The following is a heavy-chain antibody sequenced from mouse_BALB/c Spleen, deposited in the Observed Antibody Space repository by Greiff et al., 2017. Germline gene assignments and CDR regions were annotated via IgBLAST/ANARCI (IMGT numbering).Heavy chain of an antibody. CDR1: GYTFTSYW. V-gene: IGHV1-7*01. Sequence: VELQKSGAELAKPGASVKMSCKASGYTFTSYWMHWVKQRPGQGLEWIGYINPSTGYTEYNQKFKDKATLTADKSSSTAYMQLSSLTSEDSAVYYCYYYGSSYYFDYWGQGTTLTVSS. CDR2: INPSTGYT. J-gene: IGHJ2*01. D-gene: IGHD1-1*01. CDR3: YYYGSSYYFDY.